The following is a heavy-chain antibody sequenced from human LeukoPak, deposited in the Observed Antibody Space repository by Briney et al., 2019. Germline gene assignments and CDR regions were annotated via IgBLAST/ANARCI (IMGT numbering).Heavy chain of an antibody. D-gene: IGHD2-2*02. CDR1: GGSMSSYY. CDR2: IYYSGGT. J-gene: IGHJ4*02. CDR3: ASRYCSSTSCYNDY. Sequence: SETLSLTCTVSGGSMSSYYWSWSRHPPGKGLEWIGYIYYSGGTSYNPSLKSRVTISVDTSKNQFSLKLSSVTAADTAVYYCASRYCSSTSCYNDYWGQGTLVTVSS. V-gene: IGHV4-59*12.